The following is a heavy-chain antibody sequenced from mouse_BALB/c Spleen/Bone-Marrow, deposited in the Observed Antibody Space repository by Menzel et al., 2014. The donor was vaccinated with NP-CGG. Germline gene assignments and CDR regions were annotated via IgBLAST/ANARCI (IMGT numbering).Heavy chain of an antibody. CDR1: GYTFTSYW. CDR3: TRSGTLGAMDY. Sequence: QVHLQQSGAELVRPGASVKLSCKASGYTFTSYWINWVKQRPGQGLEWIGNIYPSDSYTNYNQKFKDKATLTVDKSSSTAYMQLSSPTSEDSAVYYCTRSGTLGAMDYWGQGTSVTVSS. D-gene: IGHD4-1*01. V-gene: IGHV1-69*02. J-gene: IGHJ4*01. CDR2: IYPSDSYT.